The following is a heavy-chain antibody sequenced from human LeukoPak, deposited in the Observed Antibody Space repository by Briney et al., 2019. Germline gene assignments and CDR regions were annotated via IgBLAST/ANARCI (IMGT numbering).Heavy chain of an antibody. Sequence: PSETLSLTCTVSGGSISSSSYYWGWIRQPPGKGLEWIGSIYYSGSTYYNPSLKSRVTISADTSKNQFSLKLSSVTAADTAVYYCARLQRTSPTVGWLDPWGQGTLVTVSS. D-gene: IGHD4-23*01. CDR1: GGSISSSSYY. CDR3: ARLQRTSPTVGWLDP. CDR2: IYYSGST. J-gene: IGHJ5*02. V-gene: IGHV4-39*01.